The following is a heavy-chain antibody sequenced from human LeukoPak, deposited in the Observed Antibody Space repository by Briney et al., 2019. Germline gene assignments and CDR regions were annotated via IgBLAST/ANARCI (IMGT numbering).Heavy chain of an antibody. CDR2: INWNSGTI. CDR3: AKDYSGWWSGFDM. CDR1: GFRFDDYA. V-gene: IGHV3-9*01. D-gene: IGHD6-19*01. Sequence: PGGSLRLSCAATGFRFDDYAMHWVRQSPGKGLEWVSGINWNSGTIGYADSVKGRFTISRVNAKNSLYLQMNSLRAEDTALYYCAKDYSGWWSGFDMWGQGTMVTVSS. J-gene: IGHJ3*02.